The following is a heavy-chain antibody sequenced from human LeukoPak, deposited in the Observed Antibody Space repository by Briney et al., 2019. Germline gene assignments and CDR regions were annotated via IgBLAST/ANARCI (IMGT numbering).Heavy chain of an antibody. CDR2: IKQDGSEK. J-gene: IGHJ4*02. D-gene: IGHD4-17*01. CDR3: ARDLYGDYVGFDY. CDR1: GFTFSSYW. Sequence: GGSLRLPCAASGFTFSSYWMSWVRQAPGKGLEWVANIKQDGSEKYYVDSVKGRFTISRDNAKNSLYLQMNSLRAEDTAVYYCARDLYGDYVGFDYWGQGTLVTVSS. V-gene: IGHV3-7*01.